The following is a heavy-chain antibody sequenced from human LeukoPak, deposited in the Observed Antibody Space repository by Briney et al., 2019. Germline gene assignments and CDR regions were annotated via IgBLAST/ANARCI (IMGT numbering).Heavy chain of an antibody. D-gene: IGHD6-19*01. CDR3: ARSRIGVAGYFDY. V-gene: IGHV3-53*01. Sequence: GGSLRLSCAASGVTIRSNYMSWVRQAPGQGLELVSVIYSAGSTYYADSVKGRFTISRDNSKSTLYLQINRLRAEETGVYYCARSRIGVAGYFDYWGQGTLVTVSS. J-gene: IGHJ4*02. CDR1: GVTIRSNY. CDR2: IYSAGST.